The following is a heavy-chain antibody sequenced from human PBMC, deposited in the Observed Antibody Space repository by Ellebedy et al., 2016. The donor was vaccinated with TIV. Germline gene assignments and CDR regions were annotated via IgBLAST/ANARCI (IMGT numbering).Heavy chain of an antibody. CDR1: GFTFGDYA. J-gene: IGHJ4*02. CDR3: TSGDGYNSDY. V-gene: IGHV3-49*03. Sequence: GESLKISCTASGFTFGDYAMSWFRQAPGKGLEWVGFIRSKAYGGTTEYAASVKGRFTISRDDSKSIAYLQMNSLKTEDTAVYYCTSGDGYNSDYWGQGTLVTVSS. D-gene: IGHD5-24*01. CDR2: IRSKAYGGTT.